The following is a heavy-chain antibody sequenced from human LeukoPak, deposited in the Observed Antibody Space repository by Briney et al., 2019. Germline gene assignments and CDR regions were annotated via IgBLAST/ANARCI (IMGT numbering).Heavy chain of an antibody. CDR2: IKQDGSEK. CDR3: ARRYFDWFLGAGGSLDV. CDR1: GFTFRSYW. Sequence: PGGPLRLSCAGPGFTFRSYWMHWVRQAPGKGLEWVANIKQDGSEKYYVDSVKGRFTISRDNANDSVYLQMNSLRAEDTAVYYCARRYFDWFLGAGGSLDVWGQGTMVTVSS. J-gene: IGHJ3*01. V-gene: IGHV3-7*01. D-gene: IGHD3-9*01.